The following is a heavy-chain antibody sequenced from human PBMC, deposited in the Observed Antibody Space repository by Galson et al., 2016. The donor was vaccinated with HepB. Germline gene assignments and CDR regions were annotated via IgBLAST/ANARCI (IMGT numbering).Heavy chain of an antibody. V-gene: IGHV4-59*01. CDR1: GGSISDYY. D-gene: IGHD1-14*01. Sequence: SETLSLTCTVSGGSISDYYWSWIRQPPGKGLEWIGYIYNGGSTNYNPSLKSRVTISIDTPKNQFSLKVSSVTAADTAVYYCARDRQPSRYHGLHVWGQGTTVTVSS. CDR3: ARDRQPSRYHGLHV. CDR2: IYNGGST. J-gene: IGHJ6*02.